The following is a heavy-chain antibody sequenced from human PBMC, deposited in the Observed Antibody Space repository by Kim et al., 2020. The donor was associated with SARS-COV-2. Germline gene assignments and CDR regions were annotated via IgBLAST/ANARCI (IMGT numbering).Heavy chain of an antibody. J-gene: IGHJ4*02. Sequence: GGSLRLSYAASGFTFSSYAMHWVRQAPGKGLEWVAVISYDGSNKYYADSVKGRFTISRDNSKNTLYLQMNSLRAEDTAVYYCARGEGGIAAAGTYEYDYWGQGTLVTVSS. CDR3: ARGEGGIAAAGTYEYDY. CDR1: GFTFSSYA. V-gene: IGHV3-30*04. D-gene: IGHD6-13*01. CDR2: ISYDGSNK.